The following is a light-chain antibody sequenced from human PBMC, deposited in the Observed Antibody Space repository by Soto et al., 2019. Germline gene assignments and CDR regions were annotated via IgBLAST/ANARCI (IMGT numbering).Light chain of an antibody. V-gene: IGKV3-20*01. CDR1: QSVSSSY. J-gene: IGKJ4*01. CDR2: GAS. CDR3: QQYDT. Sequence: EIVLTQSPGTLSLSPGERATLSCRASQSVSSSYLAWYQQKPGQAPRLLIYGASSRATGIPDRFSGSGSGTDFTLTISRLEPEDFAVYYCQQYDTLGGGTKVDI.